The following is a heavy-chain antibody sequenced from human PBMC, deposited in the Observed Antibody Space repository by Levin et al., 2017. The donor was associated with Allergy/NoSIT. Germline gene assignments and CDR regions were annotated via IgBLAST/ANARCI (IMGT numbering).Heavy chain of an antibody. CDR3: ASHSGKIGGYYYYYYGMDV. CDR2: INPNSGGT. V-gene: IGHV1-2*02. CDR1: GYTFSGYY. Sequence: ASVKVSCKASGYTFSGYYMHWVRQAPGQGLEWMGWINPNSGGTNYAQKFQGRITMTRDTSISTAYMELSSLRSDDTAVYYCASHSGKIGGYYYYYYGMDVWGQGTTVTVSS. D-gene: IGHD5-12*01. J-gene: IGHJ6*02.